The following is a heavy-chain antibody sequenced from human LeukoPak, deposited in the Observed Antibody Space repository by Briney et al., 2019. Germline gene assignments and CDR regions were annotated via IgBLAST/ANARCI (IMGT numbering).Heavy chain of an antibody. CDR3: ASEPQYNYDSSGYYDY. Sequence: ASVKVSCKASGYTFTSYGISWVRQAPGQGLEWMGWISAYNGNTNYAQKLQGRVTMTTDTSTSTAYMELRSLRSDDTAVYYCASEPQYNYDSSGYYDYWGQGTLVTVSS. V-gene: IGHV1-18*01. J-gene: IGHJ4*02. D-gene: IGHD3-22*01. CDR1: GYTFTSYG. CDR2: ISAYNGNT.